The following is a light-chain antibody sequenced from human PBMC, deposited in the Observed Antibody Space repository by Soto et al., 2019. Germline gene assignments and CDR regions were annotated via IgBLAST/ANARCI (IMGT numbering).Light chain of an antibody. CDR3: AAWDDSLNGAV. Sequence: QSVLTQPPSASGTPGQRVTISCSGSSSNIGSNTVNWYQQLPGTAPKLPIYSNNQPPSGVPDRFSGSKSGTSASLAISGLQSEDEADYYCAAWDDSLNGAVSGGGTQLTVL. CDR2: SNN. J-gene: IGLJ7*01. CDR1: SSNIGSNT. V-gene: IGLV1-44*01.